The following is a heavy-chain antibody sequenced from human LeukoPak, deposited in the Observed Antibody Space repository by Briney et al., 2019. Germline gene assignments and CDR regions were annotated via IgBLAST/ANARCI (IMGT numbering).Heavy chain of an antibody. CDR1: GFTFDDYA. CDR2: ISGSGGST. D-gene: IGHD5-18*01. Sequence: GGSLRLSCAASGFTFDDYAMHWVRQAPGKGLEWVSAISGSGGSTYYADSVKGRFTISRDNSKNTLYLQMNSLRAEDTAVYYCAKGYSYGYEFDYWGQGTLVTVSS. J-gene: IGHJ4*02. V-gene: IGHV3-23*01. CDR3: AKGYSYGYEFDY.